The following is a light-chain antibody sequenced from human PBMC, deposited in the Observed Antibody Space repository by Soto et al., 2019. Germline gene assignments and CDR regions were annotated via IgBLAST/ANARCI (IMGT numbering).Light chain of an antibody. CDR1: QSVSSN. CDR2: GAS. V-gene: IGKV3-15*01. J-gene: IGKJ5*01. CDR3: QQYKNWPPIT. Sequence: EIVMTHSPATLSLSPGERATLSSRPSQSVSSNVAWYQQLTGQTPRLLLYGASTRATGIPARFSGSGSGTEFTLTISSLQSEDFAVSYCQQYKNWPPITFGQGTRLEIK.